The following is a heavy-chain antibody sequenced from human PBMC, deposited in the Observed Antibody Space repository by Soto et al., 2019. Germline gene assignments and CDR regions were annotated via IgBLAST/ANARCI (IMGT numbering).Heavy chain of an antibody. V-gene: IGHV3-30-3*01. CDR3: AIVGATNGMDV. J-gene: IGHJ6*02. CDR1: GFTFSSYA. D-gene: IGHD1-26*01. CDR2: ISYDGSNK. Sequence: GSLRLSCAASGFTFSSYAMHWVRQAPGKGLEWVAVISYDGSNKYYADSVKGRFTISRDNSKNTLYLQMNSLRAEDTAVYYCAIVGATNGMDVWGQGTTVTVSS.